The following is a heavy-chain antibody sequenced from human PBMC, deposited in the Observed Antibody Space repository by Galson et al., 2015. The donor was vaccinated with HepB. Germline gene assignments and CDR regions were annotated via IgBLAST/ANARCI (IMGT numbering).Heavy chain of an antibody. Sequence: PALVKPTQTLTLTCTFSGFSLTTRGLCVSWIRQPPGKALEWLARIDWDDDKYYTTSLKTRLTISRDTSENQVVLSVTNMDSADTATYYCARSRGYCSSTSCYSGPFDIWGQGTMVTVSS. J-gene: IGHJ3*02. CDR3: ARSRGYCSSTSCYSGPFDI. D-gene: IGHD2-2*01. CDR2: IDWDDDK. CDR1: GFSLTTRGLC. V-gene: IGHV2-70*11.